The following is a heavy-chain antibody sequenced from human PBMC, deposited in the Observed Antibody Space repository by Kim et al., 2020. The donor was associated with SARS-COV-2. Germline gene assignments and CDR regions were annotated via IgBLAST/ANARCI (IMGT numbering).Heavy chain of an antibody. CDR1: GFTFSSYS. CDR2: ISSSSSYI. CDR3: ARDLAALFGVVVPAAIPYYYYGMDV. V-gene: IGHV3-21*01. D-gene: IGHD2-2*01. J-gene: IGHJ6*02. Sequence: GGSLRLSCAASGFTFSSYSMNWVRQAPGKGLEWVSSISSSSSYIYYADSVKGRFTISRDNAKNSLYLQMNSLRAEDTAVYYCARDLAALFGVVVPAAIPYYYYGMDVWGQGTTVTVSS.